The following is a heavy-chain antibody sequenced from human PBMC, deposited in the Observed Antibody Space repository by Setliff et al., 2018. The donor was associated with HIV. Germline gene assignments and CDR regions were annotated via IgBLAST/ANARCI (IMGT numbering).Heavy chain of an antibody. J-gene: IGHJ4*02. CDR1: GYSFSSYG. D-gene: IGHD3-10*02. V-gene: IGHV1-18*04. CDR2: ISAYNGDT. CDR3: ARYVPADASFDY. Sequence: ASVKVSCKAAGYSFSSYGITWVRQAPGQGLEWMGWISAYNGDTRYAQTLQDRVTMTTDTSTSTAYMAVRSLRSDDTAVYFCARYVPADASFDYWGPGTLVTVSS.